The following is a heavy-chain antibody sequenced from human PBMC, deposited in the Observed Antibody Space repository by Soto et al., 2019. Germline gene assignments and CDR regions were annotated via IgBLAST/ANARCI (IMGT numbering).Heavy chain of an antibody. CDR2: VSQDGSEK. Sequence: PGGSLRLSCAASGFTFHNYAVSWVRQAPGKGLEWVATVSQDGSEKNYVDSVKGRFTISRDNGKSSVYLQMNSLRAEDTAVYYCARARDFGGYWGQGILVTVSS. V-gene: IGHV3-7*01. CDR3: ARARDFGGY. CDR1: GFTFHNYA. D-gene: IGHD3-10*01. J-gene: IGHJ4*02.